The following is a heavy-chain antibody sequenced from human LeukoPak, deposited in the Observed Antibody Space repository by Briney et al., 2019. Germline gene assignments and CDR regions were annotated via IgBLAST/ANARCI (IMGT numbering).Heavy chain of an antibody. Sequence: PSETLSLTCTVSGGSISSYYWSWIRQPAGKGLEWIGRIYTSGSTNYNPSLKSRVTMSVDTSKNQFSLKLSSVTAADTAVYYCARVVEMATIGAFDIWGQGTMVTVSS. CDR3: ARVVEMATIGAFDI. J-gene: IGHJ3*02. CDR2: IYTSGST. D-gene: IGHD5-24*01. V-gene: IGHV4-4*07. CDR1: GGSISSYY.